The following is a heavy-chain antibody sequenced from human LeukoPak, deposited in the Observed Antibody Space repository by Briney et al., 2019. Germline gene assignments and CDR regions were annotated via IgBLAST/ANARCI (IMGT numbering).Heavy chain of an antibody. D-gene: IGHD3-10*01. Sequence: GGSLRLSCAASGFTFSSYSMHWVRQAPGKGPEWVAVISHDGTKQYYGDSVKGRFTITRDSSKNTLFLQMNSLRVEDTAMYYCARGENYGSGTFFPPLWGQGTLITVSS. J-gene: IGHJ1*01. CDR2: ISHDGTKQ. V-gene: IGHV3-30-3*01. CDR1: GFTFSSYS. CDR3: ARGENYGSGTFFPPL.